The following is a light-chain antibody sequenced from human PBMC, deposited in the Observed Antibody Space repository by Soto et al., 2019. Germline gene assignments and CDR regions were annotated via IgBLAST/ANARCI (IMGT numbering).Light chain of an antibody. J-gene: IGKJ1*01. CDR3: QQSYSTPRT. V-gene: IGKV1-39*01. CDR2: DAS. CDR1: QSISSY. Sequence: DIQMTQSPSSLSASVGDRVTITCRASQSISSYLNWYQQKPGKAPKLLIYDASNLETGVPSRFSGSGSGTDFTFTISSLQPEDIATYYCQQSYSTPRTFGQGTKVDIK.